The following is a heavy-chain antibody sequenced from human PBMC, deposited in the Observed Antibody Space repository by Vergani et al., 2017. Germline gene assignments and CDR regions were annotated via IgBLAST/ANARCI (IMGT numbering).Heavy chain of an antibody. D-gene: IGHD2-2*01. Sequence: EVQLVESGGGLVQPGGSLRLSCAASGFTFSSYWMNWVRQAPGKGLEWVANIKQDGSEKYYVDSVKGRFTISRDNAKNSVYLQMNSLRAEDTAVYYCARDPSTPYYDYGMDVWGQGTTVTVSS. CDR3: ARDPSTPYYDYGMDV. V-gene: IGHV3-7*03. CDR1: GFTFSSYW. CDR2: IKQDGSEK. J-gene: IGHJ6*02.